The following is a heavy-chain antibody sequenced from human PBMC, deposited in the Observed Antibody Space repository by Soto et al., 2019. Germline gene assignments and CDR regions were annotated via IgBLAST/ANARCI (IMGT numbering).Heavy chain of an antibody. V-gene: IGHV4-34*01. CDR2: INHSGST. CDR1: GGSFSGYY. J-gene: IGHJ6*02. Sequence: QVQLQQWGAGLLKPSETLSLTCAVYGGSFSGYYWSWIRQPPGKGLEWIGEINHSGSTNYNPSLMSRVTTSVHTAKNQFSLRLSSVTAAATAVYYCARVIDCSGGSCYYYGMDVWGQGTTVTVSS. CDR3: ARVIDCSGGSCYYYGMDV. D-gene: IGHD2-15*01.